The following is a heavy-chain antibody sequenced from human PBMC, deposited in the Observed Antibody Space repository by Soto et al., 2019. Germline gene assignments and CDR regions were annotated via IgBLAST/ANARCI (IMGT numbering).Heavy chain of an antibody. Sequence: PSETLSLTCTVSGGSISSGDYYWSWIRQPPGKGLEWIGYIYYSGSTYYNPSLKSRVTISVDTSKNQFSLKLSSVTAADTAVYYCARVSLAYYGMDVWGQGTTVTVSS. CDR2: IYYSGST. CDR3: ARVSLAYYGMDV. V-gene: IGHV4-30-4*01. J-gene: IGHJ6*02. CDR1: GGSISSGDYY.